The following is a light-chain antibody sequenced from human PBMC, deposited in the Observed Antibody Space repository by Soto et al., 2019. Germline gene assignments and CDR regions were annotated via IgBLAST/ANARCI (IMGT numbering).Light chain of an antibody. CDR2: EVD. V-gene: IGLV2-14*03. CDR1: SSDIGGHNY. Sequence: QSALTQPASVSGSPGQSITISCTGTSSDIGGHNYVSWYRQYPGKAPKLMIYEVDNRPSGVSNRFSGSKSGFTASLTISGLLAEDEADYYCSSYTTTTTWILGGGTKLTVL. CDR3: SSYTTTTTWI. J-gene: IGLJ2*01.